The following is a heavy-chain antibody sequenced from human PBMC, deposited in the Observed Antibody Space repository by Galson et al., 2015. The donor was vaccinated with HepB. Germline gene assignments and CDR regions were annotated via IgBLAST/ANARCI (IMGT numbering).Heavy chain of an antibody. V-gene: IGHV1-2*02. D-gene: IGHD5-12*01. CDR2: INPNSGGT. CDR3: AREAGGGYDSGIIWFDP. CDR1: GYTFTGYY. Sequence: QSGAEVKKPGESLKISCKASGYTFTGYYMHWVRQAPGQGLEWMGWINPNSGGTNYAQKFQGRVTMTRDTSISTAYMELSRLRSDDTAVYYCAREAGGGYDSGIIWFDPWGQGTLVTVFS. J-gene: IGHJ5*02.